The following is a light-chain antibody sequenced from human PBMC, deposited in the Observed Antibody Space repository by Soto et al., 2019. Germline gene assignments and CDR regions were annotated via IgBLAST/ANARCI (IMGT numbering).Light chain of an antibody. Sequence: DIPMTQSPSSLSASVGDRVTITCRASQSIRSYLNWYQQKPGKAPKLLIYAASSLQSEVPSRFSGSASGTDFSITINSLQPEDFATYDCEQSDSSRTSTSGQRTKLEIK. CDR2: AAS. J-gene: IGKJ2*01. V-gene: IGKV1-39*01. CDR1: QSIRSY. CDR3: EQSDSSRTST.